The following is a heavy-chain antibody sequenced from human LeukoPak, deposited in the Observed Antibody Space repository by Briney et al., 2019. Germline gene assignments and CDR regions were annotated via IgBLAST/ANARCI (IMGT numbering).Heavy chain of an antibody. D-gene: IGHD2-15*01. Sequence: GGSLRLSCGASGFTFDDYGMSWVRQAPGKGLGWVSGINWNGGSTGYADSVKGRFTISRDNAKNSLYLQMNSLRAEDTAVYYCARYDMTPFDYWGQGTLVTVSS. V-gene: IGHV3-20*04. CDR3: ARYDMTPFDY. CDR2: INWNGGST. J-gene: IGHJ4*02. CDR1: GFTFDDYG.